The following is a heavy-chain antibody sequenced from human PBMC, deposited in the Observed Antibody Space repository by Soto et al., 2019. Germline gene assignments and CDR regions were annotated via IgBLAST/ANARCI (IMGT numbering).Heavy chain of an antibody. CDR1: GFTFSSYA. CDR3: ARAAHFIVVGSSAMSYYYYYMDV. D-gene: IGHD2-2*01. CDR2: ISGSGGST. V-gene: IGHV3-23*01. Sequence: GGSLRLSCAASGFTFSSYAMSWVRQAPGKGLEWVSAISGSGGSTYYADSVKGRFTISRDNSKNTLYLQMNSLRAEDTAVYYCARAAHFIVVGSSAMSYYYYYMDVWGKGTTVTVSS. J-gene: IGHJ6*03.